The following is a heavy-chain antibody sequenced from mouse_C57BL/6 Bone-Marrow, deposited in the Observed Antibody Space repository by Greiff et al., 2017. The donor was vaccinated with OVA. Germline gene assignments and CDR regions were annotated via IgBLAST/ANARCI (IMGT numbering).Heavy chain of an antibody. CDR2: IYPGDGDT. Sequence: VQLQQSGPELVKPGASVKISCKASGYAFSSSWMNWVKQRPGKGLEWIGRIYPGDGDTNYNGKFKGKATLTADKSSSTAYMQRSSLTSEDSAVYVCAREDYYGRDYWGQGTTLTVSS. V-gene: IGHV1-82*01. D-gene: IGHD1-1*01. CDR1: GYAFSSSW. J-gene: IGHJ2*01. CDR3: AREDYYGRDY.